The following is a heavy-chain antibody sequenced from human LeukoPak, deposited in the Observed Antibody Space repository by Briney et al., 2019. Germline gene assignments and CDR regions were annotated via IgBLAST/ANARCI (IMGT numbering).Heavy chain of an antibody. CDR1: GGSITSYY. CDR3: ARTYGSGKPYYFDY. J-gene: IGHJ4*02. Sequence: SETLSLTCTVSGGSITSYYWSWIRQPAGKGLEWIGRIYTSGSTNYNPSLESRVTISVDTSKNQFSLKLSSVTAADTAVYYCARTYGSGKPYYFDYWGQGTLVTVSS. D-gene: IGHD3-10*01. V-gene: IGHV4-4*07. CDR2: IYTSGST.